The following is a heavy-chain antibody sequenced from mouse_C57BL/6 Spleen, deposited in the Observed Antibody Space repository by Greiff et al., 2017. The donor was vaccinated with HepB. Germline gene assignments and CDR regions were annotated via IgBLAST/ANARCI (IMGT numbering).Heavy chain of an antibody. Sequence: VQLQQPGAELVMPGASVKLSCKASGYTFTSYWMHWVKQRPGQGLEWIGEIDPSDSYTNYNQKFKGKSTLTVDKSSSTAYMQLSSLTSEDSAVYYCARRRYYYGSSLYWYFDVWGTGTTVTVSS. J-gene: IGHJ1*03. CDR1: GYTFTSYW. D-gene: IGHD1-1*01. CDR2: IDPSDSYT. CDR3: ARRRYYYGSSLYWYFDV. V-gene: IGHV1-69*01.